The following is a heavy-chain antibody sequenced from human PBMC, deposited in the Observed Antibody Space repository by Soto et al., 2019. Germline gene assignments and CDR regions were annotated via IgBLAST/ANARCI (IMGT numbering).Heavy chain of an antibody. CDR1: GFTFRDYY. J-gene: IGHJ4*02. V-gene: IGHV3-7*03. CDR2: IKGDGSDE. D-gene: IGHD1-26*01. Sequence: GGSLRLSCAASGFTFRDYYMSWVRQAPGKGLEWVANIKGDGSDEYYVDSVKGRFTVSRDNAKNSLYLQMNSLRAEDTAVYYCARVSRREVPFYWGQGTLVTV. CDR3: ARVSRREVPFY.